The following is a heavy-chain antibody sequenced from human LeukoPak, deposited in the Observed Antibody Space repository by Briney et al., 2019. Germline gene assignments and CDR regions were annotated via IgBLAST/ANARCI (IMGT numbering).Heavy chain of an antibody. D-gene: IGHD2-2*01. V-gene: IGHV4-59*01. J-gene: IGHJ4*02. CDR3: ARAAVPYYFDY. CDR2: IYYSGST. Sequence: SETLSLTCTVSGGSISSYSWSWIRQPPGKGLEWIGYIYYSGSTNYNPSLKSRVTISVDTSKNQFSLKLSSVTAADTAVYYCARAAVPYYFDYWGQGTLVTVSS. CDR1: GGSISSYS.